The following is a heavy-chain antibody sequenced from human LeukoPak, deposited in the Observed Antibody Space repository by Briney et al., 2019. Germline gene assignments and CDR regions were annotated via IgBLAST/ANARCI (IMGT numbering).Heavy chain of an antibody. CDR3: ARDKGGSSGYYYVGFIDT. V-gene: IGHV4-59*11. D-gene: IGHD3-22*01. J-gene: IGHJ3*02. CDR2: THYSGRT. Sequence: PSETLSLTCTVSGGSISSHYWSRIRQPPGRGLEWVGYTHYSGRTNYNPSLKSRVTMSVDTSKSQISLRLTSVTAADTAVYYCARDKGGSSGYYYVGFIDTWGQGTLVTVSS. CDR1: GGSISSHY.